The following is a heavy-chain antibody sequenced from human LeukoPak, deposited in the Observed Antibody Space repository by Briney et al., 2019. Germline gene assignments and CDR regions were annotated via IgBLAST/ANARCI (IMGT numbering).Heavy chain of an antibody. CDR2: IYYSGST. J-gene: IGHJ3*02. Sequence: SETLSLTCTVSGGSISSSSYYWGWIRQPPGKGLEWIGSIYYSGSTYYNPSLKSRVTISVDTSKNQFSLKLSSVTAADTAVYYCARICVRGFWSGYYRQDSSGYRLAENDAFDIWGQGTMVTVSS. CDR3: ARICVRGFWSGYYRQDSSGYRLAENDAFDI. V-gene: IGHV4-39*01. CDR1: GGSISSSSYY. D-gene: IGHD3-3*01.